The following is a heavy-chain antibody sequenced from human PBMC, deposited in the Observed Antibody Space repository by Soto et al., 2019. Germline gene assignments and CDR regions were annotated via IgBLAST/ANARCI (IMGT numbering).Heavy chain of an antibody. CDR3: AKDVRFLDCFHSHGMDV. V-gene: IGHV3-30*02. CDR2: IWYDGSNK. D-gene: IGHD3-3*01. CDR1: GFTFSSYG. Sequence: GGSLRLSCAASGFTFSSYGMHWVRQAPGKGLEWVAVIWYDGSNKYYADSVKGRFTISRDNSKNTLYLQMNSLRAEDTAVYYCAKDVRFLDCFHSHGMDVWGQGTTVTVSS. J-gene: IGHJ6*02.